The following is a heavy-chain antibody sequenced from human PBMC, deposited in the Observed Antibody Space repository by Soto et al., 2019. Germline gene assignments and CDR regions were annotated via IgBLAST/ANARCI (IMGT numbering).Heavy chain of an antibody. Sequence: PGESLKISCKGSGYSFTSNWIGWVRQMPGKGLEWMGIIYPGDSDTRYSPPFQGQVTISADKSISTAYLQWSRLKASDSAMYYCARMDSSALGIDHWGQGTLVTVSS. CDR1: GYSFTSNW. V-gene: IGHV5-51*01. CDR3: ARMDSSALGIDH. CDR2: IYPGDSDT. J-gene: IGHJ4*02. D-gene: IGHD3-22*01.